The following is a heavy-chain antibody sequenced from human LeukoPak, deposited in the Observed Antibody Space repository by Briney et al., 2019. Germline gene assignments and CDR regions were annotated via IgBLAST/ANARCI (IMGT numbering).Heavy chain of an antibody. CDR2: IHYSGST. CDR3: ARVRGSGWYLFDY. CDR1: GGSISSYY. D-gene: IGHD6-19*01. Sequence: SETLSLTCTVSGGSISSYYWSWIRQPPGKGLEWIGYIHYSGSTNYNPSLKSRVTISVDTSKNQFSLKLRSVTAADTAVYYCARVRGSGWYLFDYWGQGTLVTVSS. V-gene: IGHV4-59*01. J-gene: IGHJ4*02.